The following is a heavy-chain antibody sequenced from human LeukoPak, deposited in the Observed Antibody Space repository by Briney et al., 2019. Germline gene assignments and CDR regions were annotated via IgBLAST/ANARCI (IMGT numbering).Heavy chain of an antibody. CDR2: IYHSGST. V-gene: IGHV4-38-2*02. CDR3: ARGGLEWLFYFDY. Sequence: SETLSLTCTVSGYSISSGYYWGWIRQPPGKGLEWIGSIYHSGSTYYNPSLKSRVTISVDTSKNQFSLKLSSVTAADTAVYYCARGGLEWLFYFDYWGQGTLVTVSS. CDR1: GYSISSGYY. D-gene: IGHD3-3*01. J-gene: IGHJ4*02.